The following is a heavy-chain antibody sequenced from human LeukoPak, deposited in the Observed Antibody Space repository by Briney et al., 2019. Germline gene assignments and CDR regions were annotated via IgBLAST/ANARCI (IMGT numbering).Heavy chain of an antibody. D-gene: IGHD3-22*01. CDR2: ISYDGSNK. CDR3: ARDIGDSSGYYAYYFDY. V-gene: IGHV3-30-3*01. J-gene: IGHJ4*02. Sequence: GGSLRLSCAASGFTFSSYAMHWVRQAPGKGLEWVAVISYDGSNKYYADSVKGRFTISRDNSKNTLYLQMNSLRAEDTAVYYCARDIGDSSGYYAYYFDYWGQGTLVTVSS. CDR1: GFTFSSYA.